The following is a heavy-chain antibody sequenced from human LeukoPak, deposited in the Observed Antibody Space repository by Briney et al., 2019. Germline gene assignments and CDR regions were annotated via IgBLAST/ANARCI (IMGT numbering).Heavy chain of an antibody. J-gene: IGHJ4*02. V-gene: IGHV3-15*01. CDR2: IKSKTDGGTI. CDR3: ITATYCGGDCGDS. Sequence: MAGGSLRLSCTASVFSFSHAWMSWVRQAPGKGLEWVGRIKSKTDGGTIDYAAPVKGRFSISRDDSKRTLYLQMNSLKSEDTGVCYCITATYCGGDCGDSWGQGTRVTVSS. CDR1: VFSFSHAW. D-gene: IGHD2-21*02.